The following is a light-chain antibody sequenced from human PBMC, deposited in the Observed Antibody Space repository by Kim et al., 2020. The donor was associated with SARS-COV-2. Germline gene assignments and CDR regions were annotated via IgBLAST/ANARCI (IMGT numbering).Light chain of an antibody. CDR1: DIGYKT. J-gene: IGLJ3*02. CDR2: GET. Sequence: APGKTARITGEGDDIGYKTVYWYQQKASQGPVVVIHGETDRPSGIPERFSGTNSANTATLTISRVEGGDEAHYFCQVWDSRSDHWVFGGGTQLTVL. V-gene: IGLV3-21*03. CDR3: QVWDSRSDHWV.